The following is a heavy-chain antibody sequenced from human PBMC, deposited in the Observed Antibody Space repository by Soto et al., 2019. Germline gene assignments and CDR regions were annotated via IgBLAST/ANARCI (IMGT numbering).Heavy chain of an antibody. CDR2: IKDSGDST. CDR1: GFGFSNYA. V-gene: IGHV3-23*01. CDR3: VKGGASYTSCWYAN. D-gene: IGHD6-13*01. Sequence: DVELLESGGGLVQPGGSLTLSWAASGFGFSNYAMHGVRQAPGRGLEWVSTIKDSGDSTYYLDSVRGRFTISRDYSRNTLYLQMTSLRAEDTALYHCVKGGASYTSCWYANWGQGILVTVSS. J-gene: IGHJ4*02.